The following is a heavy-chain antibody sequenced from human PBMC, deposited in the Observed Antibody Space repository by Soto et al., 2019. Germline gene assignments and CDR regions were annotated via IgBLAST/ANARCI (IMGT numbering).Heavy chain of an antibody. Sequence: PSETLSLTCTVSGGSISSYYWGWIRQHPGKGLEWIGYIYYSGSTNYNPSLKSRVTISVDTSKNQFSLKLNSMTAADTAVYYCARHNYGSGSTYFDYWGQGTLVTVSS. CDR1: GGSISSYY. CDR3: ARHNYGSGSTYFDY. D-gene: IGHD3-10*01. CDR2: IYYSGST. J-gene: IGHJ4*02. V-gene: IGHV4-59*08.